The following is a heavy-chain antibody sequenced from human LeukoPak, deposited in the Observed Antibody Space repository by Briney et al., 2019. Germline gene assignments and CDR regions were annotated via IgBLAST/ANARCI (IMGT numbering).Heavy chain of an antibody. CDR3: ARRERAIVVVPAALYYFDY. J-gene: IGHJ4*02. CDR2: INPNSGGT. CDR1: GYTFTGYY. V-gene: IGHV1-2*02. Sequence: ASVKVSCKASGYTFTGYYMHWVRQAPGQGLEWMGWINPNSGGTNYAQKFQGRVTMTRDTSISTAYMELSRLRSDDTAVYYCARRERAIVVVPAALYYFDYWGQGTLVTVSS. D-gene: IGHD2-2*01.